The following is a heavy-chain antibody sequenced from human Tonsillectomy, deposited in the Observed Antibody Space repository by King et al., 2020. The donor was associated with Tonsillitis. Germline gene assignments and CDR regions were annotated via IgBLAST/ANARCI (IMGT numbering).Heavy chain of an antibody. Sequence: QLVQSGAEVKKPGSSVKVSCQASGGTFSSYVITWVRQAPGQGLEWMGGINPIFGTAAYAQKLQGRVTMTTDTSTRTAYMEVRSMRSDDTAVYYCARVGGVIDLDAFDIWGQGTMVTVSS. CDR3: ARVGGVIDLDAFDI. CDR2: INPIFGTA. V-gene: IGHV1-69*06. J-gene: IGHJ3*02. D-gene: IGHD3-16*02. CDR1: GGTFSSYV.